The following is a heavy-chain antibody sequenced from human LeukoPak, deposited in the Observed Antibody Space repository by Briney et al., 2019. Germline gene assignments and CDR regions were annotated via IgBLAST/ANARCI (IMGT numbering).Heavy chain of an antibody. Sequence: APVKVSCKASGYTFTSYYMHWVRQAPGQGLEWMGIINPSGGSTSYAQKFQGRVTMTRDTSTSTVYMELSSLRSEDTAVYYCARDLFDYGGNSEVFDYWGQGTLVTVSS. D-gene: IGHD4-23*01. J-gene: IGHJ4*02. CDR1: GYTFTSYY. CDR3: ARDLFDYGGNSEVFDY. CDR2: INPSGGST. V-gene: IGHV1-46*01.